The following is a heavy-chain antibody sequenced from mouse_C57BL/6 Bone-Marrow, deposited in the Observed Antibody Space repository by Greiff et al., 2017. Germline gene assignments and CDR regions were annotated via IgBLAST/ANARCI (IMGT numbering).Heavy chain of an antibody. D-gene: IGHD1-1*01. CDR3: ARSSSYPYFDY. CDR2: IRNKANGYTT. J-gene: IGHJ2*01. V-gene: IGHV7-3*01. CDR1: GFTFTDYY. Sequence: EVKLVESGGGLVQPGGSLSLSCAASGFTFTDYYMSWVRQPPGKALEWLGFIRNKANGYTTEYSASVKGRFTISRDNSQSILYLQMNALRAEDSATYYCARSSSYPYFDYWGKGTTLTVSS.